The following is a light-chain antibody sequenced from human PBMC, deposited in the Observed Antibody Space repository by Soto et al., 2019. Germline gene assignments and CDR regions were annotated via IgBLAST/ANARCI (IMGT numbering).Light chain of an antibody. CDR1: SSDIGGYKY. CDR3: TSYSRYRVLV. J-gene: IGLJ3*02. V-gene: IGLV2-14*01. CDR2: EVS. Sequence: HSALTQPASVSGSLGQSITISCTGTSSDIGGYKYVSWYQQHPGKAPKLIIFEVSNRPSGVSDRFSGSNSGNTASLTISGLQAEDEADYYCTSYSRYRVLVFGGGTKVTV.